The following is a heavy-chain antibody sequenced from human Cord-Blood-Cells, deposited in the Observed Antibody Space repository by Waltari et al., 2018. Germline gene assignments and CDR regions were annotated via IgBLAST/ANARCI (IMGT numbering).Heavy chain of an antibody. CDR1: GGSISSSSYY. CDR3: ARLGVVRGVSGYFDY. Sequence: QLQLQESGPGLVKPSETLSLTCTVSGGSISSSSYYWGVIRPPPGKGLECIGSIYYSWSTYYNPSLKSRVTISVDTSKNQFSLKLSSVTAADTAVYYCARLGVVRGVSGYFDYWGQGTLVTVSS. CDR2: IYYSWST. V-gene: IGHV4-39*01. D-gene: IGHD3-10*01. J-gene: IGHJ4*02.